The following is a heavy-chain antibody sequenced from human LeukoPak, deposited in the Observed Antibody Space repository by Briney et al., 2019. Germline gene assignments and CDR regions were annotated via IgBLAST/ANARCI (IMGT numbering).Heavy chain of an antibody. Sequence: SETLSLTCTVSGGSISSGDYYWSWIRQPPGKGLEWIGYIYYSGSTYYNPSLKSRVTISVDTSKNQFSLKLRSVTAADTAVFYCARQLLAAAGGGGYFDYWGQGTLVTVSS. CDR2: IYYSGST. J-gene: IGHJ4*02. CDR1: GGSISSGDYY. D-gene: IGHD6-13*01. V-gene: IGHV4-30-4*01. CDR3: ARQLLAAAGGGGYFDY.